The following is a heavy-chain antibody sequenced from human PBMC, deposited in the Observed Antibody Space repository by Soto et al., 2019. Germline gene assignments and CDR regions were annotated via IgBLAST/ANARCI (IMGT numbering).Heavy chain of an antibody. Sequence: PSETLSLTXTVSGGSISSYYWSWIRQPPGKGLEWIGYIYYSGSTNYNPSLKSRVTISVDTSKNQFSLKLSSVTAADTAVYYCARAGWLQSRYYFDYWGQGTLVTVSS. V-gene: IGHV4-59*01. J-gene: IGHJ4*02. D-gene: IGHD5-12*01. CDR3: ARAGWLQSRYYFDY. CDR1: GGSISSYY. CDR2: IYYSGST.